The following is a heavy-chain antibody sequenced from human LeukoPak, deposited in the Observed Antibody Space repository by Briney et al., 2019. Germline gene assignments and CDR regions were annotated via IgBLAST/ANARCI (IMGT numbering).Heavy chain of an antibody. V-gene: IGHV4-59*01. Sequence: PSETLSLTCTVSGGSISSYYWSWIRQPPGKGLEWIGYIYYSGSTNYNPSLKSRVTISVDTSKNQFSLKLSSVTAADTAVYYCASNIAGAVFDYWGQGTLVTVSS. CDR3: ASNIAGAVFDY. CDR1: GGSISSYY. CDR2: IYYSGST. D-gene: IGHD6-13*01. J-gene: IGHJ4*02.